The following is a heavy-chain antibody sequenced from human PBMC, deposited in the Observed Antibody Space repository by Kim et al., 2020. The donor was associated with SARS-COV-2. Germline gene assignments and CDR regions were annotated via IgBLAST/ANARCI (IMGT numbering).Heavy chain of an antibody. J-gene: IGHJ4*02. CDR3: ARRAVDTAMVMDY. D-gene: IGHD5-18*01. Sequence: YNPSLKSRVTISVDTSKNQFSLKLSSVTAADTAVYYCARRAVDTAMVMDYWGQGTLVTVSS. V-gene: IGHV4-39*01.